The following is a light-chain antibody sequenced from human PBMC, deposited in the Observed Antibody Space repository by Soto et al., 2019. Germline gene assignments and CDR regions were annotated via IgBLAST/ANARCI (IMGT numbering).Light chain of an antibody. CDR2: GAS. V-gene: IGKV3-20*01. J-gene: IGKJ1*01. Sequence: EMVLTQSPGTLSLSPGERATLSCRASQSVSSSYLAWYQQKPGQAPRLLIYGASSRATGIPDRVSGSGSGADFTLTISRLEPEDFAVYYCQQDGSSPRTFGQGTKVDIK. CDR1: QSVSSSY. CDR3: QQDGSSPRT.